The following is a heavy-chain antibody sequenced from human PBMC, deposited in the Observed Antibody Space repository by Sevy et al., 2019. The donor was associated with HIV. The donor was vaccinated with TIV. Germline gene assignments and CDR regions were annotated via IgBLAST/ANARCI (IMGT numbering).Heavy chain of an antibody. V-gene: IGHV1-2*06. J-gene: IGHJ5*02. CDR3: ACQTSGWYDWFDP. D-gene: IGHD6-19*01. CDR1: GYNFIGYY. Sequence: ASVKVSCKASGYNFIGYYVHWVRQAPGQGLEWIGRINPMNGDTKYAQKFQGRVTMTRDMSVSTAYMEVSRLKSDDTAIYYXACQTSGWYDWFDPWGQGTLVTVSS. CDR2: INPMNGDT.